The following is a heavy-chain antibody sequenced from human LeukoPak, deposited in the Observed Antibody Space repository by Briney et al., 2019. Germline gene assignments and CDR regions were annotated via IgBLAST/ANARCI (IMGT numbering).Heavy chain of an antibody. J-gene: IGHJ6*02. CDR1: GFSLYTQG. CDR2: IWYDGSQK. D-gene: IGHD2-21*01. V-gene: IGHV3-33*07. CDR3: ARISFTKSCGKRFAYLLIDV. Sequence: GGSLTHLCHAPGFSLYTQGWYGLRQAPGKGLEWVAVIWYDGSQKYYVDSVKGRFTISRDNSKNRLYLEIDSLSAEDTAVYYCARISFTKSCGKRFAYLLIDVWGQGTTVTVSS.